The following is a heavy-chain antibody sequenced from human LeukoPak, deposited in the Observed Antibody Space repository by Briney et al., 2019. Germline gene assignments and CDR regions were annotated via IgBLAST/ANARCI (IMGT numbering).Heavy chain of an antibody. V-gene: IGHV3-21*01. D-gene: IGHD2-2*01. CDR3: AGTDIVVVPAAEAFDI. Sequence: PGGSLRLSCAASGFTFSSYSMNWVRQAPGKGLEWVSSISSGSSYIYYADSVKGRFTTSRDNAKNSLYLQMNSLRTEDTAVYYCAGTDIVVVPAAEAFDIWGQGTMVTVSS. CDR2: ISSGSSYI. J-gene: IGHJ3*02. CDR1: GFTFSSYS.